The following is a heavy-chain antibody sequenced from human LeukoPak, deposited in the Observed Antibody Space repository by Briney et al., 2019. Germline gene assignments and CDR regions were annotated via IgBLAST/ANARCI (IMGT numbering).Heavy chain of an antibody. Sequence: PGWSLRLSCAASGFTFSAYNMNWVRQAPGEGLEWISYISSTSSIIYYADSVKGRFPISRDNAKNSLYLQMNSLRAEDTAVYYCARDWCSGGSCYFDYWGQGTLVTVSS. CDR3: ARDWCSGGSCYFDY. J-gene: IGHJ4*02. D-gene: IGHD2-15*01. V-gene: IGHV3-48*01. CDR1: GFTFSAYN. CDR2: ISSTSSII.